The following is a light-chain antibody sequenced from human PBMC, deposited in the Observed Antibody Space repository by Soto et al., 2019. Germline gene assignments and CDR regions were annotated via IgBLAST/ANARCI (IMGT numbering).Light chain of an antibody. V-gene: IGLV2-14*01. CDR2: EVS. CDR1: SSDVGDFDC. J-gene: IGLJ2*01. CDR3: SSYTSSSTLV. Sequence: QSVLTQPDSVSGSPGQSITISCTGTSSDVGDFDCVSWYQQHPGRAPKLMIYEVSDRPSRVSNRFYGSTSGDTASLTISGLQAEDEADYYCSSYTSSSTLVFGAGTKVTV.